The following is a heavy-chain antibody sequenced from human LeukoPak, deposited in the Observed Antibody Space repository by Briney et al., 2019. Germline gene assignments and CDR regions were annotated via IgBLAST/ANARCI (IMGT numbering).Heavy chain of an antibody. CDR3: AKSRGIYDNSGWRTFDY. V-gene: IGHV3-23*01. Sequence: QSGGSLRLSCAASGFTFSSYAMSWVRQAPGKGLEWVSAISGSGGSTYYADSVKGRFTISRDNSKNTLYLQMNSLRAEDTAIYYCAKSRGIYDNSGWRTFDYWGQGTLVTVSS. CDR1: GFTFSSYA. CDR2: ISGSGGST. D-gene: IGHD6-19*01. J-gene: IGHJ4*02.